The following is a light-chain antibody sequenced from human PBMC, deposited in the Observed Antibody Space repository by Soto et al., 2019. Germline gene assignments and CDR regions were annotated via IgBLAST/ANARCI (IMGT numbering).Light chain of an antibody. V-gene: IGKV1-6*01. CDR3: LQTYNYPLT. Sequence: AIQMTQSPSSLSASVGDSVTITCRASQDIRNELGWFQQTPVKAPNLLIYGASSVHRGVPSRFSGSGSGSDFTLTISSLQSEDFATYYCLQTYNYPLTFGGGTRVEI. J-gene: IGKJ4*01. CDR2: GAS. CDR1: QDIRNE.